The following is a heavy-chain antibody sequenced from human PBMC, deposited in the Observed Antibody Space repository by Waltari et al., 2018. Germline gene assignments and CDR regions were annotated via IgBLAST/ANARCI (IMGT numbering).Heavy chain of an antibody. J-gene: IGHJ4*02. Sequence: QVQLVQSGAEVKKPGASVKVSCATSGYSFVDNYLHWVRQAPGQKFEYMGWINPKSGVTNNPKNFQGRVTLTTDTSISTAYMELTSLSSEDTAMYYCARFTSGGYYSDWGQGTRVAVSS. CDR3: ARFTSGGYYSD. CDR1: GYSFVDNY. CDR2: INPKSGVT. V-gene: IGHV1-2*02. D-gene: IGHD3-10*01.